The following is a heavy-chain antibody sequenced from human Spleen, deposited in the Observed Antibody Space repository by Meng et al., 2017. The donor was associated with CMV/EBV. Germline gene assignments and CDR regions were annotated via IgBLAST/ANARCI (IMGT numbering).Heavy chain of an antibody. V-gene: IGHV3-74*01. J-gene: IGHJ4*02. D-gene: IGHD3-3*01. Sequence: GGSLRLSCVASEFTFSSYWMSWVRQAPGKGLVWVSRINSDGSSTSYADSVKGRFTISRDNAKNTLYLQMNSLRAEDTAVYYCSPYDFWSGSPPEGFDYWGQGTLVTVSS. CDR3: SPYDFWSGSPPEGFDY. CDR2: INSDGSST. CDR1: EFTFSSYW.